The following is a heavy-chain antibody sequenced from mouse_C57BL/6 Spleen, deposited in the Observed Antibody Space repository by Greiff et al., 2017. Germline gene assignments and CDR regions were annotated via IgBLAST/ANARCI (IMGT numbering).Heavy chain of an antibody. V-gene: IGHV1-82*01. CDR2: IYPGDGDT. Sequence: VQLQQSGPELVKPGASVKISCKASGYAFSSSWMNWVKQRPGKGLEWIGRIYPGDGDTNYNGKFKGKATLTADKSSSTAYMQLSSLTSEDSAVYFCARSEGYVNGFDYWSQGTTLTVSS. J-gene: IGHJ2*01. CDR3: ARSEGYVNGFDY. CDR1: GYAFSSSW.